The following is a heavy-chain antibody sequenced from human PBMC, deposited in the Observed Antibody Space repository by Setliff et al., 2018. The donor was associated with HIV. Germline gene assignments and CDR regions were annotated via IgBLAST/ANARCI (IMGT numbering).Heavy chain of an antibody. CDR3: ARIFGDQGYYYSMDV. D-gene: IGHD3-3*01. Sequence: TSETLSLTCTVSGGSISSYYWSWIRQPPGKGLEWIGYIYYSGSTNYNPSLKSRVTISVDTSKNQFPLKLSSVIAADTAVYYCARIFGDQGYYYSMDVWGQGTTVTVSS. V-gene: IGHV4-59*01. CDR2: IYYSGST. CDR1: GGSISSYY. J-gene: IGHJ6*02.